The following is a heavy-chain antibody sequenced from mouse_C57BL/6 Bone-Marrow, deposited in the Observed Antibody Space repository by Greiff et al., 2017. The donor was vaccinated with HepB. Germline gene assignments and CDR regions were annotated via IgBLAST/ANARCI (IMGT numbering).Heavy chain of an antibody. CDR1: GYTFTSYW. Sequence: VQLQQSGTVLARPGASVKMPCKTPGYTFTSYWLHWVKQRPGQGLEWIGAIYPGNSDTSYNQKFKGKAKLTAVTSASTAYMELSSLTNEDSAVYYCTRRYGYDGYFDVCGAGTTVTVSS. J-gene: IGHJ1*01. CDR2: IYPGNSDT. V-gene: IGHV1-5*01. CDR3: TRRYGYDGYFDV. D-gene: IGHD2-2*01.